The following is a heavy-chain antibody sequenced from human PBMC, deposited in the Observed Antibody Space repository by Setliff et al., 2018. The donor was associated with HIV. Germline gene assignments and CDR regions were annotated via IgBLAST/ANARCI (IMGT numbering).Heavy chain of an antibody. J-gene: IGHJ2*01. Sequence: PGGSLSLSCATSGFSLRTYGLHWVRQAPGKGLEWVAVISQDASKDYYADSVKGRFTISKDNSKNTVFLQMNNLRVEDTALYYCAKSSFRFFEDLSDWYFDLWGRGTLVTVSS. CDR1: GFSLRTYG. CDR3: AKSSFRFFEDLSDWYFDL. D-gene: IGHD3-16*02. CDR2: ISQDASKD. V-gene: IGHV3-30*18.